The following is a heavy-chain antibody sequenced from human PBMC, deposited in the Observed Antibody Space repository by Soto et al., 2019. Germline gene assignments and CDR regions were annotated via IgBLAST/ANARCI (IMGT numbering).Heavy chain of an antibody. J-gene: IGHJ6*02. Sequence: DSMKVSCKTSGYTFTRYGISWVRQAPGQRIEWMGWISAYNANTNYAQYVQGRVTMRTDTYKRTAYMELTSLRSADTAVYYCARDLVSLSRGTTSYYYYGMDLCGQGSTVTVYS. CDR2: ISAYNANT. V-gene: IGHV1-18*01. CDR3: ARDLVSLSRGTTSYYYYGMDL. CDR1: GYTFTRYG. D-gene: IGHD1-1*01.